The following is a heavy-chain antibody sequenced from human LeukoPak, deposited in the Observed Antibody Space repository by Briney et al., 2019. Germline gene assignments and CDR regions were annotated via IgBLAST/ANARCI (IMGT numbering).Heavy chain of an antibody. J-gene: IGHJ4*02. V-gene: IGHV3-48*03. CDR2: ITSSGRTI. Sequence: GGSLRLSCTPSGFTFGSYEMHWVRQAPGKGLEWVSYITSSGRTIYYANSVKGRFTISRDNAKNSLYLQMSSLRAEDTATYYCSRAPNSSTWYMGGGFDYWGQGTLVTVSS. CDR3: SRAPNSSTWYMGGGFDY. D-gene: IGHD6-13*01. CDR1: GFTFGSYE.